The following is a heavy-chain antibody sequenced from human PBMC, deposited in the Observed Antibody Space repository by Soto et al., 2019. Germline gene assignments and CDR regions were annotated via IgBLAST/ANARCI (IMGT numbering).Heavy chain of an antibody. V-gene: IGHV3-23*01. CDR2: ISGSGGST. CDR1: EFTFSTHA. J-gene: IGHJ4*02. Sequence: GESLKISCAASEFTFSTHAMTWVRQAPGKGLEWVSSISGSGGSTYYADSVKGRFTISRDNSKNTLYLQMNSLRAEDAAVYSCAKAGYCVSTSCYFPFDYWGQGTLVTVSS. D-gene: IGHD2-2*01. CDR3: AKAGYCVSTSCYFPFDY.